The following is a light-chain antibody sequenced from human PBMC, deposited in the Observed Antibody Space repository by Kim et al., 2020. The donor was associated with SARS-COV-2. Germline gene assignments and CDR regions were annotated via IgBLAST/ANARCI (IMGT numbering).Light chain of an antibody. CDR3: QSYNRDNVI. Sequence: GNTDTTTCTGSGGRIYDNSVALYQQRPGGAPTTLIYEDDQRPSGVSDRFSGSIDNSANSASLTISGLRTEDESDYYCQSYNRDNVIFGGGTQLTVL. CDR2: EDD. CDR1: GGRIYDNS. V-gene: IGLV6-57*02. J-gene: IGLJ2*01.